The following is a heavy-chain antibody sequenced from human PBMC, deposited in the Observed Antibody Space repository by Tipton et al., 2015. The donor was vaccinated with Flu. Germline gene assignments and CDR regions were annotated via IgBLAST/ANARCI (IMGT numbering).Heavy chain of an antibody. V-gene: IGHV3-30*10. CDR1: GFTFSTYA. CDR3: ARGSTHYDSSGYYYRGGYFDY. J-gene: IGHJ4*02. D-gene: IGHD3-22*01. CDR2: ISYDGSNK. Sequence: SLRLSCAASGFTFSTYAMHWVRQAPGKGLEWVAVISYDGSNKYYTDSVKGRFTISRDNSKNTLYMQMNSLRAEDTALYYCARGSTHYDSSGYYYRGGYFDYWGQGTLVTVSS.